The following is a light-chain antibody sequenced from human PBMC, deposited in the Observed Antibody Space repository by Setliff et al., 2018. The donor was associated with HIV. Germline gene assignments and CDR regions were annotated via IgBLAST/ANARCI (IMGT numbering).Light chain of an antibody. Sequence: QSVLTQPASVSGSPGQSITISCTGTASDVGAYTYVPWYQQYPGKAPKLVIYDVTKRPSGVSDRLSGSKSGNTASLTISGLQAEDEADYYCTSYTNRHTYVFGTGTKVTVL. CDR2: DVT. V-gene: IGLV2-14*03. J-gene: IGLJ1*01. CDR1: ASDVGAYTY. CDR3: TSYTNRHTYV.